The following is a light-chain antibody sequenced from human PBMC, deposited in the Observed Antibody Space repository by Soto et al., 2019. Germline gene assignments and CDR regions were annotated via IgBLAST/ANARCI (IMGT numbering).Light chain of an antibody. CDR3: QQYGSSPWT. CDR1: QSVHSSH. V-gene: IGKV3-20*01. J-gene: IGKJ1*01. CDR2: GAS. Sequence: GLTQSPGTLSLSPGKRATLSCWASQSVHSSHLAWYQQRPGQPPRLLIYGASSRATGIPDRFSGSGSGTVFTLTISRLEPEDFAVYYCQQYGSSPWTFGQGSKV.